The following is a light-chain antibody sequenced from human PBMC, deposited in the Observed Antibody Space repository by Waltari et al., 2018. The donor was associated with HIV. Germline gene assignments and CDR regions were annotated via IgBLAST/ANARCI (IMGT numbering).Light chain of an antibody. J-gene: IGLJ3*02. CDR3: ATWDDSLNAWV. CDR2: SNN. V-gene: IGLV1-44*01. CDR1: SPNIGSKT. Sequence: QSVLTQPPSASGTPGQRVTISSSGSSPNIGSKTVTWYQQLPGTAPKLLIYSNNQRPSGVPDRFSGSMSGTSASLAISGLQSEDEADYYCATWDDSLNAWVFGGGTRLTVL.